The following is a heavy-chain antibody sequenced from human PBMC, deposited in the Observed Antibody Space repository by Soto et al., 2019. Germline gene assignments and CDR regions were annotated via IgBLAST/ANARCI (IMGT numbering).Heavy chain of an antibody. J-gene: IGHJ4*02. CDR1: GFTFSSYG. CDR3: VSDRGYGHASVPYS. V-gene: IGHV3-30*03. D-gene: IGHD5-18*01. Sequence: QAQLVESGGGVVQPGRSLRLSCAASGFTFSSYGMHWVRQAPGTGLEWVAVISYDGGLQYYADSVKGRFTISRDNSKNMVRLQMNSLRAEDTAVYYCVSDRGYGHASVPYSWGQGTLVSVSS. CDR2: ISYDGGLQ.